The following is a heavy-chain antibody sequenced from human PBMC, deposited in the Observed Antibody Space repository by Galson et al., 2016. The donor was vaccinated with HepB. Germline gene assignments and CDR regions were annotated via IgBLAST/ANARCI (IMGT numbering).Heavy chain of an antibody. V-gene: IGHV3-48*02. D-gene: IGHD5-24*01. Sequence: SLRLSCADSGLTFRSYSMNWVRQAPGKGLEWVSYISSSSRTKYYADSVKGRFTISRDNAKNSLSLQMNSLRDEDTAVYYCARDVFEENYNFDCWGQGTLVTVSS. CDR3: ARDVFEENYNFDC. J-gene: IGHJ4*02. CDR2: ISSSSRTK. CDR1: GLTFRSYS.